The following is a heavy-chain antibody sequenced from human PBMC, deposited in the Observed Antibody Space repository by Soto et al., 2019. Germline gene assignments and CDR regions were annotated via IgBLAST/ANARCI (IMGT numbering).Heavy chain of an antibody. CDR1: RFTFSTYN. CDR2: ISSSSGTI. V-gene: IGHV3-48*01. CDR3: ARGKLPAAGTAPFDI. J-gene: IGHJ3*02. Sequence: EVQLVESGGGLVQPGGSLRLSCAASRFTFSTYNMNWVRQAPGKGLEWLSYISSSSGTIYYADSVKGRFTISRDNAKNSLYLQMNSLRAEDTAIYSCARGKLPAAGTAPFDIWGQGTMVTVSS. D-gene: IGHD6-13*01.